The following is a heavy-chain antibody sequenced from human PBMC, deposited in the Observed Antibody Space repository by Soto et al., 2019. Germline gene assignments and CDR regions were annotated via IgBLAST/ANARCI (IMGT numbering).Heavy chain of an antibody. Sequence: QVQLQESGPGLVKPSGTLSLTCAVSGGSISSSNWWSWVRQPPGKGLEWIGEICHSGSTNYNPSLKSRVTMSVDKSKNPFSLMLSSGTAADTAVYYCTRVPRAAAGTDWGQGTLVTVSS. J-gene: IGHJ4*02. D-gene: IGHD6-13*01. V-gene: IGHV4-4*02. CDR1: GGSISSSNW. CDR2: ICHSGST. CDR3: TRVPRAAAGTD.